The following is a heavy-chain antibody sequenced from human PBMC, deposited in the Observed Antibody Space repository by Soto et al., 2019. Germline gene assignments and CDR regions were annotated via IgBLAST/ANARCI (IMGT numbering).Heavy chain of an antibody. D-gene: IGHD6-13*01. CDR3: ARERGSASSWYLSPDLYGMDV. Sequence: ASVKVSCKASGYTFTGHYMHWVRQVSGKGLEYLGWLKSDNGGAYFAPKFQGRVTFTRDTSTTTVYMELSGLRSDDTAVYYCARERGSASSWYLSPDLYGMDVWGQGTTVTVSS. J-gene: IGHJ6*02. V-gene: IGHV1-2*02. CDR1: GYTFTGHY. CDR2: LKSDNGGA.